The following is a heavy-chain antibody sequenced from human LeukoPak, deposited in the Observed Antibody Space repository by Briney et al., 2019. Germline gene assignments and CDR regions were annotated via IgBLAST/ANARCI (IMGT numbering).Heavy chain of an antibody. J-gene: IGHJ4*02. CDR2: IYSRGST. Sequence: PSETLSLTCTVSGGSISNYYWSWIRQPAGKRLEWPGRIYSRGSTNYNPSLESRVTVSVDTSKNQFSLKLSSVTAADTAVYYCAREHMVRGVIDRWGQGALVTVSS. CDR3: AREHMVRGVIDR. V-gene: IGHV4-4*07. D-gene: IGHD3-10*01. CDR1: GGSISNYY.